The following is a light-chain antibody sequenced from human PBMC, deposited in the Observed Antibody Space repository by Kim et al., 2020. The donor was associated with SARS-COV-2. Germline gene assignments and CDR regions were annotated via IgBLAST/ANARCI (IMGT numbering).Light chain of an antibody. V-gene: IGLV3-1*01. CDR1: KLGHKY. Sequence: SYELTQPPSVSVSPGQTASITCAGDKLGHKYACWYQQKPGQSPVLVIYQDSKRPSGIPERFSGSNSGNTATLTISGTQAMDEADYCCQAWDSSTALFGGGTKLTVL. J-gene: IGLJ2*01. CDR3: QAWDSSTAL. CDR2: QDS.